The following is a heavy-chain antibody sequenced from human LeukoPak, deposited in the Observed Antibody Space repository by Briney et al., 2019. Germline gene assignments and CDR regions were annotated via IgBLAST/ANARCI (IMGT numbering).Heavy chain of an antibody. J-gene: IGHJ3*02. D-gene: IGHD2-2*01. V-gene: IGHV1-24*01. CDR3: ATTSCRPDIVVVPAVPLDAFDI. Sequence: ASVKVSCKVSGYTLTELSMHWVRQAPGKGLEWMGGFYPEDGETIYAQKFQSRVTMTEDTSTDTAYMELSSLRSEDTAVYYYATTSCRPDIVVVPAVPLDAFDIWGQGTMVTVSS. CDR2: FYPEDGET. CDR1: GYTLTELS.